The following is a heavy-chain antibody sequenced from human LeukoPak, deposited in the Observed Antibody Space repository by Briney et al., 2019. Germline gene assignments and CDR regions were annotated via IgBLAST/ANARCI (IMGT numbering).Heavy chain of an antibody. D-gene: IGHD2-2*01. CDR1: GFTFSSYA. CDR3: ASDNVVVPAAMGDAEYFQH. Sequence: GGSLRLSCAASGFTFSSYAMHWVRQAPGKGLEWVAVISYDGSNKYCADSVKGRFTISRDNSKNTLYLQMNSLRAEDTAVYYCASDNVVVPAAMGDAEYFQHWGQGTLVTVSS. J-gene: IGHJ1*01. CDR2: ISYDGSNK. V-gene: IGHV3-30*04.